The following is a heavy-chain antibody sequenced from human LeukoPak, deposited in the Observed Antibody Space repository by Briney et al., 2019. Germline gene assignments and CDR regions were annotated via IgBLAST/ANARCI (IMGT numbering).Heavy chain of an antibody. CDR1: GGSFSGYY. V-gene: IGHV4-39*01. Sequence: SETLSLTCAVYGGSFSGYYWGWIRQPPGKGLEWIGSIYYSGSTYYNPSLKGRITISVDTSKNQFSLELSSVTAADTAVYYCARLWFGELLSDYWGQGTLVTVSS. CDR2: IYYSGST. CDR3: ARLWFGELLSDY. J-gene: IGHJ4*02. D-gene: IGHD3-10*01.